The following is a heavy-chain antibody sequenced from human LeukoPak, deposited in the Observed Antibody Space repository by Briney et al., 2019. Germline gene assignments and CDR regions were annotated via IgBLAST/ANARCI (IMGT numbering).Heavy chain of an antibody. CDR2: IIPIFGTA. D-gene: IGHD5/OR15-5a*01. CDR1: GGTFSSYA. CDR3: ARQGPSVYYYGMDV. Sequence: PVTVSCKASGGTFSSYAISWVRQAPGQGLEWMGGIIPIFGTANYAQKFQGRVTITADESTSTAYMELSSLRSEDTAVYYCARQGPSVYYYGMDVWGQGTTVTVSS. V-gene: IGHV1-69*13. J-gene: IGHJ6*02.